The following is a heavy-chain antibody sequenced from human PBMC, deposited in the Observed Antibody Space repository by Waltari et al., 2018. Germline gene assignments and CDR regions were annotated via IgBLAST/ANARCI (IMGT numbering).Heavy chain of an antibody. Sequence: EVQLVESGGGLVQPGGSLRLSCAASGFTFSSYWMSWVRQAPGKGLEWVANIKQDGSEKYYVDSVKGRFTISRDNAKNSLYLQMNSLRAEDTAVYYCAREDTYYYDSSGYSFDYWGQGTLVTVSS. D-gene: IGHD3-22*01. CDR3: AREDTYYYDSSGYSFDY. V-gene: IGHV3-7*01. J-gene: IGHJ4*02. CDR1: GFTFSSYW. CDR2: IKQDGSEK.